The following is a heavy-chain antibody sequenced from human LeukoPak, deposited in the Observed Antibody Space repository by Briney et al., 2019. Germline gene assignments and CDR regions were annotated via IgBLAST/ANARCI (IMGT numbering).Heavy chain of an antibody. V-gene: IGHV1-2*02. D-gene: IGHD2-15*01. CDR3: ARDASIALGSTHFDY. CDR2: INPNSGGT. Sequence: GASVKVSCKASGYTFTGYYMHWVRQAPGQGLEWMGWINPNSGGTNYAQKFQGRVTITADESTSTAYMELSSLRSEDTAVYYCARDASIALGSTHFDYWGQGTLVTVSS. CDR1: GYTFTGYY. J-gene: IGHJ4*02.